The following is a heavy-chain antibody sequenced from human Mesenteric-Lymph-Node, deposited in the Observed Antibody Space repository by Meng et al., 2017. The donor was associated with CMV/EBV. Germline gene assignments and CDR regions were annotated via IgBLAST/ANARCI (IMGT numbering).Heavy chain of an antibody. CDR2: IWYDGSNK. V-gene: IGHV3-30*02. J-gene: IGHJ4*02. CDR1: GFTFSNYG. D-gene: IGHD2-2*01. CDR3: ARVLFGVVPAAPGGHYFDY. Sequence: GGSLRLSCAASGFTFSNYGMHWVRQAPGKGLEWVAFIWYDGSNKRYVESVKGRLTISRDNSKNTLYLQMNSLRLEDTAVYYCARVLFGVVPAAPGGHYFDYWGQGTLVTVSS.